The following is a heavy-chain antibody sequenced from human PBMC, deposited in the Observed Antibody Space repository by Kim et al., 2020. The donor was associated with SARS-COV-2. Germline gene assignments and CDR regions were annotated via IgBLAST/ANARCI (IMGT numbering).Heavy chain of an antibody. CDR3: AKDRSSSPTSAANY. CDR1: GFTFSSSA. V-gene: IGHV3-23*01. J-gene: IGHJ4*02. D-gene: IGHD6-13*01. Sequence: GGSLRLSCAASGFTFSSSAMSWVRQAPGKGLEWVSSISGSGDSTYYADSVKDRFTISRDSSKNTLYLQMNSLRAEDTAVYYCAKDRSSSPTSAANYWGQGTLVTVSS. CDR2: ISGSGDST.